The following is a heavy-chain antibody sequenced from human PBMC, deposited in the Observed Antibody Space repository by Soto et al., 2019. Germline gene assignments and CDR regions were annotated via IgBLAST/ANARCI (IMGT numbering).Heavy chain of an antibody. Sequence: SETLCLTCAVSGGSISSGGYSWSWIRQQPGKGLEWIGYIYHSGSTYYNPSLKSRVTISVDRSKNQFSLKLSSVTAADTAVYYCARYTTPFSGWYSGNWFDPWGQGTLVTVS. D-gene: IGHD6-19*01. CDR3: ARYTTPFSGWYSGNWFDP. CDR2: IYHSGST. CDR1: GGSISSGGYS. J-gene: IGHJ5*02. V-gene: IGHV4-30-2*01.